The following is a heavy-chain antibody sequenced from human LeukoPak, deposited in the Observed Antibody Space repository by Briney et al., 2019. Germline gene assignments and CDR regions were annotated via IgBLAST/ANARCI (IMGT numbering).Heavy chain of an antibody. Sequence: GGSLRLSCAASGFTFSSYGMHWVRQAPGKGLEWVAFIRYDGSNKYYADSAKGRFTISRDNSKNTLYLQMNSLRAEDTAVYYCAKVVVPAARARGGDWFDPWGQGTLATVSS. J-gene: IGHJ5*02. CDR3: AKVVVPAARARGGDWFDP. CDR1: GFTFSSYG. V-gene: IGHV3-30*02. CDR2: IRYDGSNK. D-gene: IGHD2-2*01.